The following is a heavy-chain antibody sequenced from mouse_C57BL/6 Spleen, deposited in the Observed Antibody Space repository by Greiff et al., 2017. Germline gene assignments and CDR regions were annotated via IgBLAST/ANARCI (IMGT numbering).Heavy chain of an antibody. J-gene: IGHJ1*03. CDR3: ASCVYDGSSPWDIDV. CDR1: GYTFTSYW. D-gene: IGHD1-1*01. CDR2: IDPSDSYT. Sequence: VKLQQPGAELVMPGASVKLSCKASGYTFTSYWMHWVTQRPGQGLEWIGEIDPSDSYTNYNQKFKGMSTLTVDKASSTSYMPLSSLTSEDSAVYYCASCVYDGSSPWDIDVWGTGTAVTVSS. V-gene: IGHV1-69*01.